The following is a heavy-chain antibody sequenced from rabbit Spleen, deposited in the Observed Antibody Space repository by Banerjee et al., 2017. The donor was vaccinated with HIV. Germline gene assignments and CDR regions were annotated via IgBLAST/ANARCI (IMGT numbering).Heavy chain of an antibody. J-gene: IGHJ4*01. CDR1: GFTISGYW. D-gene: IGHD4-1*01. V-gene: IGHV1S40*01. Sequence: QSLEESGGGLVKPGASLTLTRKASGFTISGYWMNWVRQAPGKGLEWIACINGVTGRAVYATWAKGRFTFSKTSSTTVTLQMTSLTAADTATYFCARDLDGVIGWNFGWWGPGTLVTVS. CDR2: INGVTGRA. CDR3: ARDLDGVIGWNFGW.